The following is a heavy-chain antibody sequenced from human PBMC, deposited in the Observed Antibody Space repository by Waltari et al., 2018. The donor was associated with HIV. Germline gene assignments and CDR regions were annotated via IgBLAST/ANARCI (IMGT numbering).Heavy chain of an antibody. D-gene: IGHD3-16*02. CDR2: IRYDGSNK. J-gene: IGHJ6*02. CDR3: AKDVSPGYGMDV. V-gene: IGHV3-30*02. Sequence: QVQLVESGGGVVQPGGSPSLPCAASGFTFSSIGMHWVRQAPGKGLEWVTCIRYDGSNKYHAESVKGRFTISRDNSKNTLYFLMNSLRPEDTAVYYCAKDVSPGYGMDVWGQGTTVTVSS. CDR1: GFTFSSIG.